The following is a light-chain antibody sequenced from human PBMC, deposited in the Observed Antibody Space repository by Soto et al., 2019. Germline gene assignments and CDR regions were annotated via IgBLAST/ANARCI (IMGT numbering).Light chain of an antibody. Sequence: QSVLTQPPSVSGAPGQRVTISCTGSSSNIGAGYDVHWYQQLPGTAPKLLIYGNSNRPSGVPDRFSGSKSGTSVSLAITGLQAEDEADYYCQSYDSSLSAVVFGGGPKVTVL. J-gene: IGLJ2*01. V-gene: IGLV1-40*01. CDR3: QSYDSSLSAVV. CDR1: SSNIGAGYD. CDR2: GNS.